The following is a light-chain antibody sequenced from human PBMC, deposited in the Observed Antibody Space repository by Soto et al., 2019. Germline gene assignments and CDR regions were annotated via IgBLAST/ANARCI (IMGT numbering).Light chain of an antibody. CDR3: QQYDSYPIT. J-gene: IGKJ5*01. CDR2: GTS. Sequence: DIQMTQSPSSLSASVGDRVTITCRASQSIISYLNWYQQKPGTAPKSLIYGTSNLESGVPSRFSGSGSGTDYTLTISSLQPEDFATYYCQQYDSYPITFGQGTRLEIK. V-gene: IGKV1-16*01. CDR1: QSIISY.